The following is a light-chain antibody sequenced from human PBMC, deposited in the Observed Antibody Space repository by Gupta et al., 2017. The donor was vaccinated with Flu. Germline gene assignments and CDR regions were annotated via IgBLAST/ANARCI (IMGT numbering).Light chain of an antibody. CDR3: LQDYDYPWT. J-gene: IGKJ1*01. Sequence: GDRVIITCRASRFIRSDVAWYQQKPGEAPKLLIHATSSLQSGVPSRFTGSGSDTDFTLTISALQPEDFATYYCLQDYDYPWTFGEGTKVDVK. CDR1: RFIRSD. CDR2: ATS. V-gene: IGKV1-6*01.